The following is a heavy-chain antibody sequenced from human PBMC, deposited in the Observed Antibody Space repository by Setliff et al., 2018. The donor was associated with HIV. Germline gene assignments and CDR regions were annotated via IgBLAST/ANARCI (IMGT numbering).Heavy chain of an antibody. V-gene: IGHV4-39*07. CDR1: GGSISSGSYY. Sequence: PSETLSLTCTVSGGSISSGSYYWSWIRQPPGKGLEWIGSIYYSGSTYYNPSLKSRVTISVDTSNNQFSLKLSSVTAADTAVYYCASTGYSSGWSFDYWGQGTLVTVS. CDR2: IYYSGST. D-gene: IGHD6-19*01. CDR3: ASTGYSSGWSFDY. J-gene: IGHJ4*02.